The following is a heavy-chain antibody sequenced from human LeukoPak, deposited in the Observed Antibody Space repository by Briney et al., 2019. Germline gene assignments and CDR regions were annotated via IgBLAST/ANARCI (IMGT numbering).Heavy chain of an antibody. CDR3: ARGGTYDI. V-gene: IGHV3-7*01. Sequence: GGSLRLSCVASGFTFSMYWMTWFRQAPGKGLEWVANMKQDGSQKNYVDSVKGRFTISRDNAKKSLYLQMNSLRGEDTAVFYCARGGTYDIWGQGTRVTVSS. J-gene: IGHJ3*02. CDR1: GFTFSMYW. CDR2: MKQDGSQK.